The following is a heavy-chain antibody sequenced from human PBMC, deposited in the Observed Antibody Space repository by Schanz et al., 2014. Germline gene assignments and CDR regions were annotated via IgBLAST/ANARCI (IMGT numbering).Heavy chain of an antibody. CDR3: AKDGRPVDNTVHFYYMDV. CDR1: GFTFSSYA. D-gene: IGHD6-19*01. Sequence: EVQLLESGGGLVQPGGSLRLSCAGSGFTFSSYAMSWVRQTPGKGLEWVSVISGSGVTIYYADSVKGRFTISRDNSKNTLYLQMNSLRAEDTAVYYCAKDGRPVDNTVHFYYMDVWGQGTTVTVS. J-gene: IGHJ6*02. CDR2: ISGSGVTI. V-gene: IGHV3-23*01.